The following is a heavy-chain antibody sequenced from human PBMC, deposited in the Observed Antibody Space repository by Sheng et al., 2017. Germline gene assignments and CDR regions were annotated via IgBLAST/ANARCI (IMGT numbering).Heavy chain of an antibody. CDR1: GFTFTDSY. D-gene: IGHD6-13*01. J-gene: IGHJ6*03. V-gene: IGHV3-11*04. CDR2: ISSSGSMK. CDR3: AREGIASDIPTPYFMDV. Sequence: QVQLVESGGGLVKPGGSLRLSCAASGFTFTDSYMTWIRQAPGKGLEWISYISSSGSMKHYADSVKGRFTISRDNAKNSLYLQMHSLRAEDTAVYYCAREGIASDIPTPYFMDVWGQGTTVTVSS.